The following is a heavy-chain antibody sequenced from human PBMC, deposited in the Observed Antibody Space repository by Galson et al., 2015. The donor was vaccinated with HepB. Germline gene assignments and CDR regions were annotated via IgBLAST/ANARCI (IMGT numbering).Heavy chain of an antibody. CDR1: GGTFSSYA. J-gene: IGHJ3*02. CDR3: AREYYDSSGYLPGAFDI. D-gene: IGHD3-22*01. CDR2: IIPIFGTA. Sequence: SVTVSCKASGGTFSSYAISWVRQAPGQGLEWMGGIIPIFGTANYAQKFQGRVTITADESTSTAYMELSSLRSEDTAVYYCAREYYDSSGYLPGAFDIWGQGTMVTVSS. V-gene: IGHV1-69*13.